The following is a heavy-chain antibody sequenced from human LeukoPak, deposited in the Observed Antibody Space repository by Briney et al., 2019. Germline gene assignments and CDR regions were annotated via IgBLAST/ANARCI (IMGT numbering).Heavy chain of an antibody. CDR2: ISWNSGSI. D-gene: IGHD3-16*01. Sequence: GGSLRLSCAASGFTFDDYAMHWVRQAPGKGLEWVSGISWNSGSIGYADSVKGRFTISRDNAKNSLYLQMNSLRAEDTALYYCAKDMGGGAAPYYYYYMDVWGKGTTVTISS. J-gene: IGHJ6*03. CDR1: GFTFDDYA. V-gene: IGHV3-9*01. CDR3: AKDMGGGAAPYYYYYMDV.